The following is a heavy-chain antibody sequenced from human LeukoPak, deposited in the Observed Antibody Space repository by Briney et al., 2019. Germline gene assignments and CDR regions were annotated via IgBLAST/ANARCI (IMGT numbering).Heavy chain of an antibody. CDR3: ARRWNYGRNYYIDV. Sequence: PSETLSLTCAVYGGSFSNYYWSWIRQTPGKGMEWMGEINDSGRINYNPSLLSRVTVSVDKSKNQFSLRLTSVTATDTAVYYCARRWNYGRNYYIDVWGKGATVSVSS. J-gene: IGHJ6*03. V-gene: IGHV4-34*01. CDR2: INDSGRI. CDR1: GGSFSNYY. D-gene: IGHD1-7*01.